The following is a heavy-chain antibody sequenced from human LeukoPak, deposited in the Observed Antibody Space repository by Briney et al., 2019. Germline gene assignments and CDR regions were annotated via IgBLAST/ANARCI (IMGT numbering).Heavy chain of an antibody. J-gene: IGHJ4*02. V-gene: IGHV3-21*01. CDR1: GFTFSSYS. CDR3: ARDAYRDRYFDY. CDR2: ISSSSSYI. D-gene: IGHD4-11*01. Sequence: GGSLRLSCAASGFTFSSYSMNWVRQAPGKGLEWVSSISSSSSYIYYADSVKGRFTISRDNAKNSLYLQMNSLRAEDTAVYYCARDAYRDRYFDYWGQGTLVTVSS.